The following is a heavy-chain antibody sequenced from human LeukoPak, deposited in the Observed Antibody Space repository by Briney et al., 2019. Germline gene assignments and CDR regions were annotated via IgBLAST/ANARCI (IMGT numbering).Heavy chain of an antibody. D-gene: IGHD2-15*01. CDR2: IYESGQTT. V-gene: IGHV3-23*01. J-gene: IGHJ4*02. CDR1: GFTFSSHA. CDR3: AKDYCIGYSGHFDY. Sequence: GGSLRLSCVGSGFTFSSHAMSWVRQAPEKGLEWVSGIYESGQTTHYADSVKGRFSISRDNSKNTLYLQMDSLRGEDTAIYYCAKDYCIGYSGHFDYWGQGALVTVSS.